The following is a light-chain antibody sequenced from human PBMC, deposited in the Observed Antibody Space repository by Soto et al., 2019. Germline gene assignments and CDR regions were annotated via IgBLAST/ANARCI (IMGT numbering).Light chain of an antibody. Sequence: QSALTQPASVSGSPGQSITISCTGTSSDVGYYNYVSWCQHHPGKVPKFMIYEVSNRPSGVSNRFSGSKSGNTASLTISGLQAEDEADYYCSSYTTSSTQVFGGGTKLTVL. CDR1: SSDVGYYNY. V-gene: IGLV2-14*01. CDR2: EVS. CDR3: SSYTTSSTQV. J-gene: IGLJ3*02.